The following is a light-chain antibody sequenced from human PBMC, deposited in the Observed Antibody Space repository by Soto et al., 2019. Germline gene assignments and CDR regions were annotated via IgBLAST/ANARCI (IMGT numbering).Light chain of an antibody. V-gene: IGKV3-15*01. CDR1: QSVSYN. CDR3: QQYKNWPPLT. Sequence: DIVMTQSQATLSVSPGETATLSCRASQSVSYNLAWYQQKPGQGPRLLIYGAFTRATGIPARFSGSGSGTEFTLTISSLQSEDFAVYYCQQYKNWPPLTFGGGTKVEIK. CDR2: GAF. J-gene: IGKJ4*01.